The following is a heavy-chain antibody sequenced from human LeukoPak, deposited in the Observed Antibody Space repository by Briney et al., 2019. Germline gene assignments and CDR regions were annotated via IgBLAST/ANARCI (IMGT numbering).Heavy chain of an antibody. Sequence: PGGSLRLSCAASGFTFSSYEMNWVRQAPGKGLEWVSSISSNGGNIYYADSVKGRFTISRDNVKNFVYLQMNSLRAEDTAIYYCAKGDGSGIGDAFDIWGQGTMVTVSS. CDR1: GFTFSSYE. CDR3: AKGDGSGIGDAFDI. V-gene: IGHV3-48*03. J-gene: IGHJ3*02. CDR2: ISSNGGNI. D-gene: IGHD3-10*01.